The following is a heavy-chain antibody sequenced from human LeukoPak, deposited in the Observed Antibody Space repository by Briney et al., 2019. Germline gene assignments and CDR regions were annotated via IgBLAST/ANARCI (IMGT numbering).Heavy chain of an antibody. V-gene: IGHV3-7*03. J-gene: IGHJ4*02. D-gene: IGHD4-17*01. CDR1: GFTFSSYW. CDR3: AKAPYAAPGYFDY. Sequence: GGSLRLSCAASGFTFSSYWMSWVRQAPGKGLEWVANIKQDGSEKYYVDSVKGRFTISRDNAKNSLYLQMNSLRAEDTAVYYCAKAPYAAPGYFDYWGQGTLVTVSS. CDR2: IKQDGSEK.